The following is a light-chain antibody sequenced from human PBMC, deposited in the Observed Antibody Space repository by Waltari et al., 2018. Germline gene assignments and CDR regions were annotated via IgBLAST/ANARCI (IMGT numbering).Light chain of an antibody. CDR3: HQYYSLFT. CDR1: QSLFYSSNSKNY. J-gene: IGKJ3*01. Sequence: DIVMTQSPDSLAVSLGERATINCKSSQSLFYSSNSKNYLAWYQQKPGQSPKLLIYWASTRESGVPDRFSGSGSGTDFTLTISTLQAEDVAVYYCHQYYSLFTFGPWTKVDIK. CDR2: WAS. V-gene: IGKV4-1*01.